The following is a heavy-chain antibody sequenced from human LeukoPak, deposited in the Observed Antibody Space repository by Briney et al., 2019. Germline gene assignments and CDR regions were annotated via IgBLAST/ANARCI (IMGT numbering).Heavy chain of an antibody. D-gene: IGHD6-13*01. CDR2: VYTSGST. V-gene: IGHV4-4*07. J-gene: IGHJ5*02. CDR3: ARGIAARGWFHP. CDR1: GGSISRYY. Sequence: SETLSLTCTVSGGSISRYYWSWIRQPAGKGLEWIGRVYTSGSTNYNPSLKSRVTMSVDTSKNQFSLKLSSVTAADTAVYYCARGIAARGWFHPWREGTLLPVSS.